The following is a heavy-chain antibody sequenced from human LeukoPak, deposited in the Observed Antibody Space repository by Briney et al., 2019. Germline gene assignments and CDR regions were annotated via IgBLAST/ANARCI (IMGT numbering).Heavy chain of an antibody. D-gene: IGHD1-26*01. CDR3: ARWSDELLFDP. Sequence: TGGSLRLSCAASGFTFSSYSMNWVRQAPGKGLEWVSYISSSSSTIYYADSVKGRFTISRDNAKNSLYLQMNSLRAEDTAVYYCARWSDELLFDPWGQGTLVTVSS. J-gene: IGHJ5*02. CDR1: GFTFSSYS. CDR2: ISSSSSTI. V-gene: IGHV3-48*04.